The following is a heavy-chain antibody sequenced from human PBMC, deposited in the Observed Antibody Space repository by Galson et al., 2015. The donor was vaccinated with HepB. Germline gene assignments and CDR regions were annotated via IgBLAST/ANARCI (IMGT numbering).Heavy chain of an antibody. D-gene: IGHD4-23*01. CDR1: GHTFTSYG. CDR2: ISAYNGNT. J-gene: IGHJ3*02. Sequence: SVKVSCKASGHTFTSYGISWVRQAPGQGLEWMGWISAYNGNTNYAQKLQGRVTMTTDTSTSTAYMELRSLRSDDTAVYYCARATTVVTLGAFDIWGQGTMVTVSS. CDR3: ARATTVVTLGAFDI. V-gene: IGHV1-18*04.